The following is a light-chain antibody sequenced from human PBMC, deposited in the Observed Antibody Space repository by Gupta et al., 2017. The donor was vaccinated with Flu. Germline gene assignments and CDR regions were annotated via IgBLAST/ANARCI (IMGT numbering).Light chain of an antibody. V-gene: IGKV3-20*01. CDR3: QQEGNSPWT. CDR1: QSISNSY. J-gene: IGKJ1*01. Sequence: EIVLTQSPGTLSLSPGERASLSCRASQSISNSYFAWYQQKPGQSPRLLIYEASKRAAGVPDRFSDSESGTEFTLTIGRLEPEDFAVYYCQQEGNSPWTFGQGTKVDNK. CDR2: EAS.